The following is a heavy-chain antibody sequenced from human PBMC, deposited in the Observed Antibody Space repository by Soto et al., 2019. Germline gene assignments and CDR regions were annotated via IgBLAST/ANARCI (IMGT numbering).Heavy chain of an antibody. CDR3: ARGAVVVPNGLIAGMDV. V-gene: IGHV1-46*01. D-gene: IGHD2-15*01. CDR2: IDPSSGTT. CDR1: GYSFSNFY. J-gene: IGHJ6*02. Sequence: ASVKISCKPSGYSFSNFYVHWVRQAPGQGLEWMGIIDPSSGTTSYTQKFQERVTMTRDTSMSTVYMELSRLRSEDTAVYYCARGAVVVPNGLIAGMDVWGLGTTVTVSS.